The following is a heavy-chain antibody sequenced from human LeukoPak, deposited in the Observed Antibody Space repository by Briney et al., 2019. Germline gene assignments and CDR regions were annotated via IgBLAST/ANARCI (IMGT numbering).Heavy chain of an antibody. D-gene: IGHD6-6*01. CDR2: ISAYNGNT. CDR3: ASSRPYSSSSPFDY. V-gene: IGHV1-18*01. Sequence: ASVKVSCKASGYTFTSYGISWVRQAPGQGLEWMGWISAYNGNTNYAQKLQGRVTMTTDKSTSTAYMELRSLRSDDTAVYYCASSRPYSSSSPFDYWGQGTLVTVSS. CDR1: GYTFTSYG. J-gene: IGHJ4*02.